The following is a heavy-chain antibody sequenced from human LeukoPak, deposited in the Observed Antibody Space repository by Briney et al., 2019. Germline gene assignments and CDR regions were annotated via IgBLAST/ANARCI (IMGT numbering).Heavy chain of an antibody. Sequence: SETLSLTCAVYGGSFSGYYWSWIRQPPGKGLEWIGEINHSGSTNYNPSLKSRVTISVDTSKNQFSLKLSSVTAADTAMYYCASRLRSGRWFDPWGQGTLVTVSS. J-gene: IGHJ5*02. V-gene: IGHV4-34*01. CDR2: INHSGST. CDR3: ASRLRSGRWFDP. CDR1: GGSFSGYY. D-gene: IGHD6-19*01.